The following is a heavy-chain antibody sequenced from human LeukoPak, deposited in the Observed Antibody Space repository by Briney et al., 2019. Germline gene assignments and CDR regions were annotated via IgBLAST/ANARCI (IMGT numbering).Heavy chain of an antibody. D-gene: IGHD6-19*01. CDR2: NYPGDSDK. CDR1: GYLFNSYW. Sequence: GGSLKISCKGSGYLFNSYWSGGARQMPGKGLEGMGINYPGDSDKRYSPSLQGQVTISADKAIITAYLQWSSLNASDTAMYYCARLPILSIAVAGTDYYFDYWGQGTLVTVSS. J-gene: IGHJ4*02. CDR3: ARLPILSIAVAGTDYYFDY. V-gene: IGHV5-51*01.